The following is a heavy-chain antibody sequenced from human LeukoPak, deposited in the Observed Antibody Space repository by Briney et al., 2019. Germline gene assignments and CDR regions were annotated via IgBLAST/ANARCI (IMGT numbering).Heavy chain of an antibody. CDR2: ISYDGSNK. V-gene: IGHV3-30-3*01. CDR3: ARVHCSSTSCYFYYYYGMDV. CDR1: GFTFSNFA. D-gene: IGHD2-2*01. J-gene: IGHJ6*02. Sequence: EAGGSLKLSCAASGFTFSNFAMSWVRQAPGKGLEWVAVISYDGSNKYYADSVKGRFTISRDNSKNTLYLQMNSLRAEDTAVYYCARVHCSSTSCYFYYYYGMDVWGQGTTVTVSS.